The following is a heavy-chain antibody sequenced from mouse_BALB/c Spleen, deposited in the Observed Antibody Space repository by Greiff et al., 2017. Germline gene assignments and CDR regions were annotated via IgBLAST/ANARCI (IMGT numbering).Heavy chain of an antibody. CDR1: GFSLTSYG. V-gene: IGHV2-9*02. CDR3: ARGQGSGGIYYRYSWFAY. Sequence: QVQLKESGPGLVAPSQSLSITCTVSGFSLTSYGVHWVRQPPGKGLEWLGVIWAGGSTNYNSALMSRLSISKDNSKSQVFLKMNSLQTDDTAMYYCARGQGSGGIYYRYSWFAYWGQGTLVTVSA. D-gene: IGHD2-14*01. CDR2: IWAGGST. J-gene: IGHJ3*01.